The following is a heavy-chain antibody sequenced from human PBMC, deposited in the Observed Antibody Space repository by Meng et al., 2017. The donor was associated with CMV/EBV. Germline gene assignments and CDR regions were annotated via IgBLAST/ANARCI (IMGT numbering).Heavy chain of an antibody. CDR1: GYTFTSYY. D-gene: IGHD2-2*02. J-gene: IGHJ3*02. Sequence: ASVQVSCKASGYTFTSYYMHWVRQAPGQGLEWMGIINPSGGSTSYAQKFQGRVTMTRDTSTSTVYMELSSLRSEDTAVYYCARPTCSTSCYSLNDAFDIWGQGTMVTVSS. CDR3: ARPTCSTSCYSLNDAFDI. CDR2: INPSGGST. V-gene: IGHV1-46*01.